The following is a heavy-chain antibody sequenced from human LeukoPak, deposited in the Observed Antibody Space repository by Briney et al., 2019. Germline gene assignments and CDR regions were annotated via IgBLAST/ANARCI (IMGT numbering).Heavy chain of an antibody. CDR3: ARANKIVGATYYFDY. J-gene: IGHJ4*02. Sequence: GGPLRLSCAASGFTFSSYALSWVRQAPGKGLEWVSSISSSSSYIYYADSVKGRFTISRDNAKNSLYLQMNSLRAEDTAVYYCARANKIVGATYYFDYWGQGTLVTVSS. V-gene: IGHV3-21*01. D-gene: IGHD1-26*01. CDR2: ISSSSSYI. CDR1: GFTFSSYA.